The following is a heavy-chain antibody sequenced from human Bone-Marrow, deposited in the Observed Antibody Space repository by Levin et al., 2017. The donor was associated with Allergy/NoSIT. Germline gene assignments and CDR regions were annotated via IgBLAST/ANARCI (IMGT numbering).Heavy chain of an antibody. CDR1: GFTFSDHY. Sequence: HPGGSLRLSCAASGFTFSDHYMDWVRQAPGEGLEWVGRIRNKRGGYTADYAASVRGRFTISRDDSKNSLYLQMNSLKTEDTAVYYCARDTATSMDVWGRGTTVTVSS. CDR2: IRNKRGGYTA. D-gene: IGHD1/OR15-1a*01. CDR3: ARDTATSMDV. J-gene: IGHJ6*02. V-gene: IGHV3-72*01.